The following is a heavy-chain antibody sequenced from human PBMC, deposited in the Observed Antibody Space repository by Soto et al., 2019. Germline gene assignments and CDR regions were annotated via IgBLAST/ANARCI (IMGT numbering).Heavy chain of an antibody. V-gene: IGHV1-69*06. CDR1: GDTFNTYE. D-gene: IGHD6-6*01. CDR3: ARGGYSSSFRFDY. CDR2: IFPFIDTS. J-gene: IGHJ4*02. Sequence: QVQLVQSGAEVKKPGSSVKVSCKASGDTFNTYEINWVRQATGHGPEWMGGIFPFIDTSTYAQKFQGRVTITADKSTNTVYMELSGLRSGDTAVYFCARGGYSSSFRFDYWGQGTRVTVS.